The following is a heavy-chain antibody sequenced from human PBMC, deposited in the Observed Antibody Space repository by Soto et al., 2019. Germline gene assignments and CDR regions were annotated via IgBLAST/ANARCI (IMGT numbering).Heavy chain of an antibody. Sequence: PGESLKISCKGSGYSFAGXWITWVRQKPGKGLEWMGRIDPSDSQTYFSPXXRGHVTISVTKSITTVFLQWSSLRASDTAMYYCARQIYDSDTXHTFQYYFDSWGXGTPVTVSS. D-gene: IGHD3-22*01. V-gene: IGHV5-10-1*01. CDR2: IDPSDSQT. J-gene: IGHJ4*02. CDR1: GYSFAGXW. CDR3: ARQIYDSDTXHTFQYYFDS.